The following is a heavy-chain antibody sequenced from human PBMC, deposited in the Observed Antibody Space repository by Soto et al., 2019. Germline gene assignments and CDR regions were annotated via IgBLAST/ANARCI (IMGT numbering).Heavy chain of an antibody. Sequence: PGGSLRLSCAASGFTFSSYAMHWVRPAPGKGLEWVAVITYDSNKKYYADSVKGRFTISRDNSKNTLFLQMNSLRGEDTAVYYCATGAADGDFFDDWGQGTLVTVSS. D-gene: IGHD6-13*01. CDR3: ATGAADGDFFDD. J-gene: IGHJ4*02. V-gene: IGHV3-30-3*01. CDR1: GFTFSSYA. CDR2: ITYDSNKK.